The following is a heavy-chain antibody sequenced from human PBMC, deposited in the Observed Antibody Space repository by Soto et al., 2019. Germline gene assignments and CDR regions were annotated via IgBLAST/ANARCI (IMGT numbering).Heavy chain of an antibody. Sequence: QVQLVESGGGVVQPGRSLRLSCAASGFTFSSYGMHWVRQAPGKGLEWVAVISYDGSNKNYADSVKGRFTISRDNSKNTLYLQMNSLRAEDTAVYYCAKDRVRSFDPWGQGTLVTVSS. D-gene: IGHD3-10*01. CDR2: ISYDGSNK. J-gene: IGHJ5*02. CDR1: GFTFSSYG. CDR3: AKDRVRSFDP. V-gene: IGHV3-30*18.